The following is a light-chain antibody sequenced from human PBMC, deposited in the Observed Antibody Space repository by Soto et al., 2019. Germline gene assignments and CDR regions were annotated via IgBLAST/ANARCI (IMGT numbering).Light chain of an antibody. Sequence: IVLTQAPATLSVSPGERANLSCRASQSVSSNLAWHQQRPGQAPRLLIYGASTRATGVPARFSGSGSGTEFTLTISSLQSEDFAVYYCQQYNNWPRTFGQGTKVDI. V-gene: IGKV3D-15*01. CDR1: QSVSSN. CDR3: QQYNNWPRT. J-gene: IGKJ1*01. CDR2: GAS.